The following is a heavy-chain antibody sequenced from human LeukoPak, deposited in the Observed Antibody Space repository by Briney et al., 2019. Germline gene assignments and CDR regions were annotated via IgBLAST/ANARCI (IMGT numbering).Heavy chain of an antibody. V-gene: IGHV4-34*01. J-gene: IGHJ3*02. Sequence: SETLSLTCAVYGGSFSGYYWSRIRQPPGKGLEWIGEINHSGSTNYNPSLKSRVTISVDTSKNQFSLKLSSVTAADTAVYYCAVDSSGWIDAFDIWGQGTMVTVSS. CDR3: AVDSSGWIDAFDI. CDR1: GGSFSGYY. CDR2: INHSGST. D-gene: IGHD6-19*01.